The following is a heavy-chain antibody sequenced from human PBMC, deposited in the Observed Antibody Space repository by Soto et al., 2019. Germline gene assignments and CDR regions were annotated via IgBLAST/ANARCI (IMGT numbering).Heavy chain of an antibody. D-gene: IGHD3-10*02. Sequence: QVQLQESGPGLVKPSGTLSLTCAVSGGAIRSSNWWSWVRQPPGKGLEWIGEIYHSGSTNYNPSLKSRVAVSVDKSKNQFSLKLSSVTAADTAVYYCASVRGGYYYAMDVWGQGTTVTVSS. CDR3: ASVRGGYYYAMDV. J-gene: IGHJ6*02. CDR1: GGAIRSSNW. CDR2: IYHSGST. V-gene: IGHV4-4*02.